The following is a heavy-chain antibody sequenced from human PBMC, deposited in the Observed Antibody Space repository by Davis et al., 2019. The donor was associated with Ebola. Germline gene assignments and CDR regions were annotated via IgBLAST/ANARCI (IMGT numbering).Heavy chain of an antibody. CDR2: INPNSGGT. Sequence: AASVKVSCKASGYTFTGYYMNWVRQAPGQGLEWMGWINPNSGGTNYAQKLQGRVTMTRDTSTSTAYMELSSLRSDDTAVYYCARDRGMITFGGVSDYWGQGTLVTVSS. CDR1: GYTFTGYY. CDR3: ARDRGMITFGGVSDY. V-gene: IGHV1-2*02. D-gene: IGHD3-16*01. J-gene: IGHJ4*02.